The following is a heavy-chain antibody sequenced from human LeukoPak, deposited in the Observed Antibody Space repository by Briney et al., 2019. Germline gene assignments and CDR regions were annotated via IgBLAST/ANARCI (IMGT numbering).Heavy chain of an antibody. CDR1: GGSFSGYY. D-gene: IGHD1-7*01. Sequence: SETLSLTCAVYGGSFSGYYWSWIRQPPGKGLEWIGEINHSGSTNYNPSLKSRVTISVDTSKNQFSLKLSSVTAADTAVYYCARSNWNSLMGGYYYYYMDVWGKGTTVTVSS. J-gene: IGHJ6*03. CDR3: ARSNWNSLMGGYYYYYMDV. CDR2: INHSGST. V-gene: IGHV4-34*01.